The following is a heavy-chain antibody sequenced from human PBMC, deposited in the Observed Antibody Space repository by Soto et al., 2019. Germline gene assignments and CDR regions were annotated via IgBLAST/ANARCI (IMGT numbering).Heavy chain of an antibody. V-gene: IGHV3-30*04. CDR1: GFTFSSYA. D-gene: IGHD3-22*01. J-gene: IGHJ4*02. Sequence: GGSLRLSCAASGFTFSSYAMHWVRQAPGKGLEWVAVISYDGSNKYYADSVKGRFTISRDNSKNTLYLQMNSLRAEDTAVYYCARDQAPYDSSGYYPDYWGQGTLVTVSS. CDR2: ISYDGSNK. CDR3: ARDQAPYDSSGYYPDY.